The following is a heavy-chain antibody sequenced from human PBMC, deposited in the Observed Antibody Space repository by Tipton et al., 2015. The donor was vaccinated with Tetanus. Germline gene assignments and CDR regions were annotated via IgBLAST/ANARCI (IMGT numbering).Heavy chain of an antibody. CDR1: GFTFRSYG. D-gene: IGHD2-2*01. Sequence: SLRLSCAASGFTFRSYGMHWVRQAPGKGLEWVANIKQDGSAKYYVDSVKGRFTISRDNAKNSLYLQMNSLRAEDTAVYYCARDSTYLFDYWGQGTLVTVSS. V-gene: IGHV3-7*01. CDR2: IKQDGSAK. CDR3: ARDSTYLFDY. J-gene: IGHJ4*02.